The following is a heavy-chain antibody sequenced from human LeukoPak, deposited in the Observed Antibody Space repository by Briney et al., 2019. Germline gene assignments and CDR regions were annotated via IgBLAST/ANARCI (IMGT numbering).Heavy chain of an antibody. CDR3: ASTGYCSSTSCYGIDY. J-gene: IGHJ4*02. CDR1: GYSFTSYW. D-gene: IGHD2-2*01. CDR2: IDPSDSYT. Sequence: GESVRISCKGSGYSFTSYWISWVRQMPGKGLEWMGRIDPSDSYTNYSPSFQGHVTISADKSISTAYLQWSSLKASDTAMYYCASTGYCSSTSCYGIDYWGQGTLVTVSS. V-gene: IGHV5-10-1*01.